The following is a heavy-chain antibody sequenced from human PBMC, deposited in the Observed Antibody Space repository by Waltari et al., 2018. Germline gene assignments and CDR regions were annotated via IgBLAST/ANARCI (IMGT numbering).Heavy chain of an antibody. V-gene: IGHV4-4*02. J-gene: IGHJ4*01. CDR3: ARDRGRGLYLES. CDR1: GDSMGNRDF. CDR2: VHSSGRT. Sequence: QLQLQESGPGLVKPSGTLSLTCAVFGDSMGNRDFWSWVRQPPGKGLEWIGQVHSSGRTNYNPSFASRVTVSVDTSTRQFSLKVTSATAADTAVYYCARDRGRGLYLESWGHGILVTVSP. D-gene: IGHD2-15*01.